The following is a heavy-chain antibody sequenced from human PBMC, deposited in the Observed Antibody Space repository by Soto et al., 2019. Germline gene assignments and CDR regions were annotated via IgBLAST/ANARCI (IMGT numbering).Heavy chain of an antibody. CDR1: GGSTGGDDSC. J-gene: IGHJ4*02. D-gene: IGHD6-6*01. CDR3: ARDRSNSPDFFDD. V-gene: IGHV4-30-4*01. Sequence: PSETQSLSSTVSGGSTGGDDSCWTWIRKAPGEGLEWIGYIYYTGRTLYNPSLKSRLTISIDTSKNQFSLKLISVSAADTAVYYCARDRSNSPDFFDDWGQGTLVTVSS. CDR2: IYYTGRT.